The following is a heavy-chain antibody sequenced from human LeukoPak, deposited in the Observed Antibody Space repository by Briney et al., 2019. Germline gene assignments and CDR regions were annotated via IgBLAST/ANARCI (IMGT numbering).Heavy chain of an antibody. D-gene: IGHD2-15*01. CDR1: EYSFATYW. J-gene: IGHJ4*02. CDR2: IFPGDSDT. Sequence: GESLKISCKGSEYSFATYWIGWVRQMPGQGLEWMVIIFPGDSDTRYSPSFQGQVTISADKSISTAYLQWSSLKASDTAIYYCASEYCSGGNCYFDYWGQGTLVTVSS. CDR3: ASEYCSGGNCYFDY. V-gene: IGHV5-51*01.